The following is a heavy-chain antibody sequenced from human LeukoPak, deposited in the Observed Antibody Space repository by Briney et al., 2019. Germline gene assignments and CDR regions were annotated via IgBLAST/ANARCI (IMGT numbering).Heavy chain of an antibody. Sequence: PGGSLRLSCAASGFFFSDPYMEWVRQAPGKGLEWVGRIKNKAKSYTTEYAASVKGRFTISRDDSKNSLYLQMDSLKTEDTAVYFCARSRLGALDYWGQGTLVTVSS. CDR1: GFFFSDPY. J-gene: IGHJ4*02. CDR2: IKNKAKSYTT. D-gene: IGHD1-26*01. V-gene: IGHV3-72*01. CDR3: ARSRLGALDY.